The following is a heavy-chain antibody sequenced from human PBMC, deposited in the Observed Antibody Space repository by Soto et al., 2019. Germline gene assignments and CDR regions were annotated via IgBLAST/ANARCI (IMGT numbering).Heavy chain of an antibody. Sequence: PSQTLSLTCAIAGGSLFTNTVAWYWIRQSPSRGLEWLGRTYYPSKWNSDYAVSVTSRIPVTPDTSKNQFSLQLNSVTPEDTAVYYCARGRDSAFAFWGQGTLVTVSS. CDR3: ARGRDSAFAF. CDR2: TYYPSKWNS. CDR1: GGSLFTNTVA. J-gene: IGHJ4*02. V-gene: IGHV6-1*01. D-gene: IGHD5-18*01.